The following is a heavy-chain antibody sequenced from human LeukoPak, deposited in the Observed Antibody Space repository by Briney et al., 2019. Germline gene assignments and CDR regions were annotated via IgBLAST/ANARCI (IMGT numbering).Heavy chain of an antibody. D-gene: IGHD2-21*02. J-gene: IGHJ4*02. CDR1: GFTFSNYG. Sequence: GGSLRLSCAASGFTFSNYGMSWVRQAPGKGLEWVSRISGSGGSTYYADSVKGRFTISRGNSKNTLYLQMNSLRAEDTAVYYCAKEPLYCGGDCYEPLDYWGQGTLVPVSS. CDR3: AKEPLYCGGDCYEPLDY. CDR2: ISGSGGST. V-gene: IGHV3-23*01.